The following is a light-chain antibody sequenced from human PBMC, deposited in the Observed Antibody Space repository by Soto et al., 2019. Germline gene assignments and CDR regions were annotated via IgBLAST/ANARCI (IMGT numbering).Light chain of an antibody. CDR2: WAS. CDR3: QQYYSTPYT. V-gene: IGKV4-1*01. CDR1: QSVLYSSNNKNY. J-gene: IGKJ2*01. Sequence: DIVMTQSPDSLAVSLGERATINCKSSQSVLYSSNNKNYLAWYQQKPEQPPNLLIYWASTRESGVPDRFSGSGSGTDFTLTISSLQAEDVAVYYCQQYYSTPYTFGQGTKLEIK.